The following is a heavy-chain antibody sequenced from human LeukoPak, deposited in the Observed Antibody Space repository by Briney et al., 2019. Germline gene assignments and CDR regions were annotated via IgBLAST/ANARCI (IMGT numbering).Heavy chain of an antibody. CDR1: GGSFSGYY. V-gene: IGHV4-34*01. D-gene: IGHD5-24*01. Sequence: SETLSLTCAVYGGSFSGYYWSWIRQPPGKGLEWIGSIYYSGSTYYNPSLKSRVTISVDTSKNQFSLKLSSVTAADTAVYYCARDLPREMATTLWGKGTTVTVSS. CDR3: ARDLPREMATTL. J-gene: IGHJ6*04. CDR2: IYYSGST.